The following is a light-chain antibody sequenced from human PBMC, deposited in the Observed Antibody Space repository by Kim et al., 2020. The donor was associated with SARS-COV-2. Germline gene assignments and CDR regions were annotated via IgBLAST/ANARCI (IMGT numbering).Light chain of an antibody. CDR2: GAS. J-gene: IGKJ1*01. CDR1: QTVSSNY. V-gene: IGKV3-20*01. Sequence: SPRERATLSCRASQTVSSNYLAWYQQKPGQAPRLLLYGASSRATDIPDRFSGSGSGTDFTLTISRLEPEDFAVYYCHHYGSSPRTFGQGTKVDIK. CDR3: HHYGSSPRT.